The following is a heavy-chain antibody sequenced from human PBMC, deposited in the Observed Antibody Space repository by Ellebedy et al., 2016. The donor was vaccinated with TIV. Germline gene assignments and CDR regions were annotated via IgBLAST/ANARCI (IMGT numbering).Heavy chain of an antibody. D-gene: IGHD5-12*01. CDR2: MRQDGSQI. V-gene: IGHV3-7*01. CDR3: ARDFGHSGYDLLDY. CDR1: GFTFRNAW. J-gene: IGHJ4*02. Sequence: GESLKISCAASGFTFRNAWMNWVRQAPGKGLEWVANMRQDGSQINYGDSVKGRFTISRDNARDSLYLQMDSLKVEDTAVYYCARDFGHSGYDLLDYWGQGTLVTVSS.